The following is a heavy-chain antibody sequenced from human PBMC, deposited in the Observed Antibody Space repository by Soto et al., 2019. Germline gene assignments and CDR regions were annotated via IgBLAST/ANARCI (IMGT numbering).Heavy chain of an antibody. J-gene: IGHJ4*02. CDR3: AKGGRQWLVTSDFNY. CDR2: ISGSGTNT. V-gene: IGHV3-23*01. CDR1: GITFSNYA. D-gene: IGHD6-19*01. Sequence: GGSLRLSCAASGITFSNYALSWVRQAPGKGLEWVSAISGSGTNTHYADSVKGRFTISRDNSENTLYLQMNGLRADDTAVYYCAKGGRQWLVTSDFNYWGQGALVTVSS.